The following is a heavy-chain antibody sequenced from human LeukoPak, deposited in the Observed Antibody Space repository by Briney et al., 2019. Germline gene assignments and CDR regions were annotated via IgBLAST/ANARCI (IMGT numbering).Heavy chain of an antibody. D-gene: IGHD5-12*01. CDR1: GFTFSSYA. J-gene: IGHJ4*02. CDR3: ARGLKVAFDY. V-gene: IGHV3-23*01. CDR2: ISGSGGST. Sequence: PGGSLRLSCAASGFTFSSYAMSWVRQAPGKGLEWVSAISGSGGSTYYADSVKGRFTISRDNSKNTLYLQMGSLRADDMAVYYCARGLKVAFDYWGQGTLVTVSS.